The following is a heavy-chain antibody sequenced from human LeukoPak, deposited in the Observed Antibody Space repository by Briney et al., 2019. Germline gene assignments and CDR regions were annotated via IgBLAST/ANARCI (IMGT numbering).Heavy chain of an antibody. CDR2: IFYRGST. J-gene: IGHJ4*02. D-gene: IGHD1-1*01. Sequence: SETLSLTCSVSGASVTSGGNYWGWGRQHPGKGLEWIGYIFYRGSTYYNPSRESRVTISFDRSKNQVSLNLNSVTAADTAVYYCARNPETASFDYWGQGTLVTVSS. CDR3: ARNPETASFDY. V-gene: IGHV4-31*03. CDR1: GASVTSGGNY.